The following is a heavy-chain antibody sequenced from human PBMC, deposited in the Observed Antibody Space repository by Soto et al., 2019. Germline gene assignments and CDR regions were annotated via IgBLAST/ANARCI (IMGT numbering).Heavy chain of an antibody. J-gene: IGHJ4*02. CDR1: GYTFSNFW. CDR2: IYPGDHET. CDR3: ARSPRSSPYFDY. V-gene: IGHV5-51*01. Sequence: GESLKISCQSSGYTFSNFWIGWVRQLPGKGLEWMGIIYPGDHETRYSPSFHGKVTITADRSINTAYLQWNSLEASDTAFYFCARSPRSSPYFDYWGQGALVTVSS. D-gene: IGHD6-13*01.